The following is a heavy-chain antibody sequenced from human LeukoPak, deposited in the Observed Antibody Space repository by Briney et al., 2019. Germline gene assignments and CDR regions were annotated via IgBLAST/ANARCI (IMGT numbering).Heavy chain of an antibody. V-gene: IGHV3-30*18. Sequence: GGSLRLSCAASGFTFSSYGMHCVRQAPGKGLEWVTVISYDGSNKYYADSVKGRFTISRDNSKNTLYLQMNSLRAEDTAVYYCAKNTPDYWGQGTLVTVSS. J-gene: IGHJ4*02. CDR1: GFTFSSYG. CDR3: AKNTPDY. CDR2: ISYDGSNK. D-gene: IGHD5-18*01.